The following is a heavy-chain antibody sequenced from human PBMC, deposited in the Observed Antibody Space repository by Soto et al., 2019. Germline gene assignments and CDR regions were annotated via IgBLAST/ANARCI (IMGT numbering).Heavy chain of an antibody. Sequence: GESLKISCKGSGYSFTSYWISWVRQMPGKGLEWMGRIDPSDSYTNYSPSFQGHVTISADKSISTAYLQWSSLKASDTAMYYCARLRDFWSGYRQTPYYYGMDVWGQGTTITVSS. CDR3: ARLRDFWSGYRQTPYYYGMDV. J-gene: IGHJ6*02. D-gene: IGHD3-3*01. CDR2: IDPSDSYT. CDR1: GYSFTSYW. V-gene: IGHV5-10-1*01.